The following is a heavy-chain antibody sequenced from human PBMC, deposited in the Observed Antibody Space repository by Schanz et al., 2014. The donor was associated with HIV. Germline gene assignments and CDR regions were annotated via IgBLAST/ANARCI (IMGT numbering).Heavy chain of an antibody. CDR1: GFTFRTFS. J-gene: IGHJ4*02. CDR2: ISPGGETV. D-gene: IGHD4-4*01. V-gene: IGHV3-48*02. CDR3: ARGWRENSFDY. Sequence: EVQLVESGGGLVQPGGTLRLSCATSGFTFRTFSMDWVRQSPGRGLEWLAYISPGGETVYYAESVKGRFTISRDYDKNSLFLQMYSLRDDDTAVYYCARGWRENSFDYWGQGTLVTVSS.